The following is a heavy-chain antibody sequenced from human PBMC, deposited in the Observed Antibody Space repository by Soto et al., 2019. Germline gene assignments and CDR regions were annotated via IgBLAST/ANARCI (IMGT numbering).Heavy chain of an antibody. D-gene: IGHD2-15*01. Sequence: PSETLSLTCSVSGGSISSGDYYWSWIRQPPGKGLEWIGYIYYSGSTYYNPSLKSRVTISVDTSKNQFSLKLSSVTAADTAVYYCARVRTLGYCSGGSCPRFDYWGQGTLVTVSS. J-gene: IGHJ4*02. CDR1: GGSISSGDYY. V-gene: IGHV4-30-4*01. CDR3: ARVRTLGYCSGGSCPRFDY. CDR2: IYYSGST.